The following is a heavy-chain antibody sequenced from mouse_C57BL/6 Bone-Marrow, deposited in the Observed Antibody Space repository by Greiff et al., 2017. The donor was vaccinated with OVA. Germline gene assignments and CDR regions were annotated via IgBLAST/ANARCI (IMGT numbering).Heavy chain of an antibody. CDR3: ARERGNYGSSSYFDY. CDR1: GFTFSDYY. D-gene: IGHD1-1*01. J-gene: IGHJ2*01. V-gene: IGHV5-16*01. Sequence: EVQGVESEGGLVQPGSSMKLSCTASGFTFSDYYMALVRQVPEKGLEWVANINYDGSSSSYLDSLQRRFIISIDNAKNILYLQMSSLKAEDTATYYCARERGNYGSSSYFDYWGQGTTLTVSS. CDR2: INYDGSSS.